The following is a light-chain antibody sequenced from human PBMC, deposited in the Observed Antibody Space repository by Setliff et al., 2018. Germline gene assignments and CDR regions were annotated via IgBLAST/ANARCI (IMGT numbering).Light chain of an antibody. J-gene: IGLJ1*01. CDR3: SSYAGSNNFPYV. CDR2: EVS. CDR1: SSDVGGYNY. Sequence: QSMLTQPASVSGSPGQSITISCTGTSSDVGGYNYVSWYQQHPGKAPKLMIYEVSKRPSGVPDRFSGSKSGNTASLTVSGLQAEDEADYYCSSYAGSNNFPYVFGTGTKVTVL. V-gene: IGLV2-8*01.